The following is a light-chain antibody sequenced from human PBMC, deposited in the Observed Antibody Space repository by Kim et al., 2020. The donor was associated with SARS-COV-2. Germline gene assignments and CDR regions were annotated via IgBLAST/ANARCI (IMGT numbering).Light chain of an antibody. J-gene: IGKJ4*01. CDR3: QHYNNWPLT. V-gene: IGKV3-15*01. Sequence: VSPGERAPLSCGASQSVSSYLAWYQQKPGQAPRLLIYGASTRATGIPARFSGSGSGTEFTLTISSLQSEDFAVYYCQHYNNWPLTFGGGTKVYIK. CDR2: GAS. CDR1: QSVSSY.